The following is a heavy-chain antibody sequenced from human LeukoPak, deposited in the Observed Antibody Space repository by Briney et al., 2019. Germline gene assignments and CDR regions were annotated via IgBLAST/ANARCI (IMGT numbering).Heavy chain of an antibody. D-gene: IGHD5-18*01. Sequence: ASETLSLTCTVSGGSISSYYGSWIRQPAGKGLEWIGRIYTSGSTNYNPSLKSRVTMSVDTSKNQFSLKLSSVTAADTAVYYCARERDSYGFDYWGQGTVVTVSS. J-gene: IGHJ4*02. CDR3: ARERDSYGFDY. V-gene: IGHV4-4*07. CDR1: GGSISSYY. CDR2: IYTSGST.